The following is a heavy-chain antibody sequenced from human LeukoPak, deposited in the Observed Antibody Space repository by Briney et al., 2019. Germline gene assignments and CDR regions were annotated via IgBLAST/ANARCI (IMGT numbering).Heavy chain of an antibody. J-gene: IGHJ4*02. CDR3: ARDLAYSRLDY. D-gene: IGHD5-18*01. CDR2: INPDGNKK. Sequence: PGGSLRLSCAASGFTFSSYAMHWVRQAPGKGLERVASINPDGNKKYSADSVKGRFTISRDNAENSLYLQMNSLRVEDTAFYYCARDLAYSRLDYWGQGMLVTVSS. CDR1: GFTFSSYA. V-gene: IGHV3-7*01.